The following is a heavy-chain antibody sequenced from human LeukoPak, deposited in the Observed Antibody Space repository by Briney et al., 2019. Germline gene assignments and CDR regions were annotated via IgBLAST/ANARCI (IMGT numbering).Heavy chain of an antibody. CDR3: ARGRPPSFTIFGVVINGYYFDY. CDR1: GGSLSGYY. D-gene: IGHD3-3*01. V-gene: IGHV4-34*01. J-gene: IGHJ4*02. Sequence: ASETLSLTCAVSGGSLSGYYWTWIRQPPGKGLEWIGEINHSGSTNYNPSLKSRVTISVDTSKNQFSLKLSSVTAADTAVYYCARGRPPSFTIFGVVINGYYFDYWGQGTLVTVSS. CDR2: INHSGST.